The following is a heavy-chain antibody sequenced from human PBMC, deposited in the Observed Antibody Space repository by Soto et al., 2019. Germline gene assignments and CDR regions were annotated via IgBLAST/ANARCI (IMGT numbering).Heavy chain of an antibody. J-gene: IGHJ6*02. V-gene: IGHV4-61*01. D-gene: IGHD3-3*01. Sequence: SETLSLTCTVSGGSVSSGSYYWSWIRQPPGKGLEWIGYIYYSGSTNYNPSLKSRVTISVDTSKNQFSLKLSSVTAADTAVYYCARAQVSYYDFWSDEGAYGMDVWGQGTTVTVSS. CDR2: IYYSGST. CDR3: ARAQVSYYDFWSDEGAYGMDV. CDR1: GGSVSSGSYY.